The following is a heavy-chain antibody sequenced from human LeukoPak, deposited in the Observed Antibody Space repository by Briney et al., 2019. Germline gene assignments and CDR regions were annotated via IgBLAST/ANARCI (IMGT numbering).Heavy chain of an antibody. J-gene: IGHJ5*02. CDR3: ARGRDWNDA. Sequence: PGGALRLSCTSSGFSFSSYLMSWVRQAPGKGREKVANIKQGGGEKYYVDSLKGRFTISREKAQKTGYTQMKSLRGESTAVSFTARGRDWNDALGPGTLVTVSS. V-gene: IGHV3-7*01. CDR2: IKQGGGEK. CDR1: GFSFSSYL.